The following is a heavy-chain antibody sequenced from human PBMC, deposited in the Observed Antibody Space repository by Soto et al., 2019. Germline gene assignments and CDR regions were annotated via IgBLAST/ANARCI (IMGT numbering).Heavy chain of an antibody. CDR2: FEPEVGET. CDR1: GYTLTELS. J-gene: IGHJ4*02. CDR3: ATISSFNYGSGIIFDY. D-gene: IGHD3-10*01. V-gene: IGHV1-24*01. Sequence: QVQLVQSGAEVKKPGASVKVSCKVSGYTLTELSMHWVRQAPGKGLEWMGGFEPEVGETMYAQKFQGRVTMTEDTSTDTAYMELSGLGSEDTAVYYCATISSFNYGSGIIFDYWGQGTLVTVSS.